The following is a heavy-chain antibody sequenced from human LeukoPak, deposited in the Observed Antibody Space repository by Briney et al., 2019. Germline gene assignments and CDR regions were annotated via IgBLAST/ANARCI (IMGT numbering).Heavy chain of an antibody. Sequence: GGTLRLPCGASEFPFSTYAMTWVRQAPGRGLEWVSAISGSGGSTYYADSVKGRFTISRDNSKNTLYLQMNSLRAEDTAVYYCARAAPTNYYDRRGAFDIWGQGTMVTVSS. CDR2: ISGSGGST. CDR3: ARAAPTNYYDRRGAFDI. V-gene: IGHV3-23*01. D-gene: IGHD3-22*01. J-gene: IGHJ3*02. CDR1: EFPFSTYA.